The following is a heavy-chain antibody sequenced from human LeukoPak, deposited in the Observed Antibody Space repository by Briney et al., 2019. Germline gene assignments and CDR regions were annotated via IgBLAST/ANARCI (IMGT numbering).Heavy chain of an antibody. CDR1: GSSISSYY. V-gene: IGHV4-4*07. CDR2: IYTSGST. CDR3: ARGVSSSPSLDWFDP. Sequence: SETLSLTCTVSGSSISSYYWSWIRQPAGKGLEWIGRIYTSGSTNYNPSLKSRLTMSVDTSKNQFSLKLSSVTAADTAVYYCARGVSSSPSLDWFDPWGQGTLVTVSS. J-gene: IGHJ5*02. D-gene: IGHD6-6*01.